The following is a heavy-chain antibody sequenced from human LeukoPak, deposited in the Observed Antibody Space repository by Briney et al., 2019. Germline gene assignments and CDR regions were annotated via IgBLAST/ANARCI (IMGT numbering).Heavy chain of an antibody. CDR3: ATVGPLFGVVSVD. CDR2: FDPDDGET. Sequence: ASVTLSFTVSGYTLTELSMHWVRQPPGQGLEWMGGFDPDDGETIYSQKFQGRVTITEDTSTDTAYMQMSSSRSADTAVYYCATVGPLFGVVSVDWGQGTLVGVCS. J-gene: IGHJ4*02. V-gene: IGHV1-24*01. CDR1: GYTLTELS. D-gene: IGHD3-3*01.